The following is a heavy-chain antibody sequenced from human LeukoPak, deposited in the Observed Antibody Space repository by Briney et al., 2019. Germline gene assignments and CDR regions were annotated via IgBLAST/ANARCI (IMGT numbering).Heavy chain of an antibody. J-gene: IGHJ4*02. V-gene: IGHV3-23*01. CDR2: ISGSGGST. CDR3: AKGRYYYDSSGYDY. CDR1: GFTFSSYA. D-gene: IGHD3-22*01. Sequence: PGGSLRLSCAASGFTFSSYAMSWVRQAPGKGLEWVSAISGSGGSTYYADSVKGRFTISRDNSKNTLYLQMNSLRAGDTAVYYCAKGRYYYDSSGYDYWGQGTLVTVSS.